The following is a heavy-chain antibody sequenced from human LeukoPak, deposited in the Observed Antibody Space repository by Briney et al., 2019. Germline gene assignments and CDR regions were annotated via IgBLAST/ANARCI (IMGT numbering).Heavy chain of an antibody. V-gene: IGHV3-53*01. Sequence: GGSLRLSCAASGFTVSFNYESWVRQAPGKGLEWISVIYSGGSTYYADSVKARFTISRDDSKNTLYLQMNSLRAEDTAIYYCARAQWRTYSYYYMDVWGKGTTVTVSS. J-gene: IGHJ6*03. CDR2: IYSGGST. D-gene: IGHD6-19*01. CDR1: GFTVSFNY. CDR3: ARAQWRTYSYYYMDV.